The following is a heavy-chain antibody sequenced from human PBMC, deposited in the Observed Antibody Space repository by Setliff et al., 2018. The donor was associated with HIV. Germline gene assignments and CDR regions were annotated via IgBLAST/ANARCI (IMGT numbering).Heavy chain of an antibody. V-gene: IGHV4-4*08. CDR1: GGSFNSYY. J-gene: IGHJ3*02. Sequence: PSETLSLTCTVSGGSFNSYYWSWIRQSPGEGLEWIGYIFYTESTNYTPSIKSTNYNPSLKSRVTISGDSSKNQFSLRLSSVTAADTAVYYCAKEGSWNDDSGAFNIWGQGTMVTVSS. CDR2: IFYTESTNYTPSIKST. CDR3: AKEGSWNDDSGAFNI. D-gene: IGHD1-1*01.